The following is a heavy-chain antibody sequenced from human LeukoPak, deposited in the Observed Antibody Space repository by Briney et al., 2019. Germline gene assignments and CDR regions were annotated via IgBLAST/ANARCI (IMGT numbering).Heavy chain of an antibody. V-gene: IGHV3-43D*03. Sequence: PGGSLRLSCAASGFTFDDYAMHWVRQAPGKGLEWVSLISWDGGSTYYADSAKGRFTISRDSSKNSLYLQMNSLRAEDTALYYCAKDSGDIVVVPAAHYYYYGMDVWGQGTTATVSS. D-gene: IGHD2-2*01. CDR2: ISWDGGST. CDR3: AKDSGDIVVVPAAHYYYYGMDV. J-gene: IGHJ6*02. CDR1: GFTFDDYA.